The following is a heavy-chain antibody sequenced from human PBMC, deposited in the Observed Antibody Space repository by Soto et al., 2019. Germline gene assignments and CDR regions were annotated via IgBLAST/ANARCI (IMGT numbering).Heavy chain of an antibody. D-gene: IGHD3-22*01. J-gene: IGHJ3*02. CDR1: GYTFTSYG. Sequence: VASVKVSCKASGYTFTSYGISWVRQAPGQGLEWMGWISAYNGNTNYAQKLQGRVTMTTDTSTSTAYMELRSLRSDDTAVYYCARYCVDYHDSSGCIDIWGPATMVNV. CDR2: ISAYNGNT. CDR3: ARYCVDYHDSSGCIDI. V-gene: IGHV1-18*01.